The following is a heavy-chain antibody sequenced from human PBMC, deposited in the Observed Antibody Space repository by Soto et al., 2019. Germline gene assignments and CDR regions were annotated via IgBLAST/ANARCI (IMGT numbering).Heavy chain of an antibody. CDR1: GFSLSTSGVG. D-gene: IGHD6-19*01. V-gene: IGHV2-5*02. J-gene: IGHJ4*02. Sequence: QITLKESGPTLVKPTQPLTLTCTFSGFSLSTSGVGVGWIRQPPGKALEWLALLYWDDDKRYNPSLKSRLTITKGTSTDQVVLTVTDVDPMDTATYYCAHSLGYSRGCCGYWGQGTLVTVSS. CDR2: LYWDDDK. CDR3: AHSLGYSRGCCGY.